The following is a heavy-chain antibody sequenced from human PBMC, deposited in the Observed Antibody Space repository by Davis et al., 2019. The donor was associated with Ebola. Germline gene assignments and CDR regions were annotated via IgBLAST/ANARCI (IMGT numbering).Heavy chain of an antibody. J-gene: IGHJ4*02. CDR3: AKVEKYGY. D-gene: IGHD2-8*01. CDR2: IKQDGSEK. V-gene: IGHV3-7*01. CDR1: GFTFSSYW. Sequence: GESLKISCAASGFTFSSYWMSWVRQAPGKGLEWVANIKQDGSEKYYVDSVKGRFTSSRDNSKNTLYLQMNSLRAEDTAVYYCAKVEKYGYWGQGTLVTVSS.